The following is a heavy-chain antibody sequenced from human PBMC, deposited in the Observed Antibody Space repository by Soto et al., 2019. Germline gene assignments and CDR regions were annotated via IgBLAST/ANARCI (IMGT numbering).Heavy chain of an antibody. CDR1: GYTLTELS. Sequence: ASGKVSCKVSGYTLTELSMHWVRQAPGKGVEGRGGFDPEDGETIYAQKFQGGVTMTEDTSTDTAYMELSSLRSEDTAVYYCATFGPDAFDIWGQGTMVTVS. CDR2: FDPEDGET. D-gene: IGHD3-10*01. J-gene: IGHJ3*02. V-gene: IGHV1-24*01. CDR3: ATFGPDAFDI.